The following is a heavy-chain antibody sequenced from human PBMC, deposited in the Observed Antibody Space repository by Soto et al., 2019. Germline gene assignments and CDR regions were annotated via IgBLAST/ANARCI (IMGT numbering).Heavy chain of an antibody. D-gene: IGHD4-4*01. CDR3: ARDGTYSIYRGPNYYYYYGMDV. CDR2: IKQDGSEK. V-gene: IGHV3-7*03. CDR1: GFTFSSYW. J-gene: IGHJ6*02. Sequence: EVQLVESGGGLVQPGGSLRLSCAASGFTFSSYWMSWVRQAPGKGLEWVANIKQDGSEKYYVDSVKGRFTISRDNAKNSLYLQMNSLRAEDTAVYYCARDGTYSIYRGPNYYYYYGMDVWGQGTTVTVSS.